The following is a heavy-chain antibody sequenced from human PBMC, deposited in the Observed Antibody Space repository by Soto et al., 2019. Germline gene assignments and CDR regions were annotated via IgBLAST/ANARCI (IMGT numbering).Heavy chain of an antibody. D-gene: IGHD6-13*01. J-gene: IGHJ6*02. V-gene: IGHV5-51*01. CDR3: ARQAAAGKYYYAMDV. CDR2: IYPGDSDT. CDR1: GYSFTRYW. Sequence: GESQKSSCTGCGYSFTRYWIGWVRQMPGKGLEGMVIIYPGDSDTRYSPSFQGQVTISADKSINTTYLQWSSLKASDTAIYYCARQAAAGKYYYAMDVWGQGTTVTV.